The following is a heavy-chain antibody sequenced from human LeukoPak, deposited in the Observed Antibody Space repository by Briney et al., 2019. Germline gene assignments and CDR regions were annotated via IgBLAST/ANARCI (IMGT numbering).Heavy chain of an antibody. CDR1: GFTFSSYG. CDR2: IWYDGSNK. D-gene: IGHD3-9*01. CDR3: ARVMAYYDILTGYAIDY. V-gene: IGHV3-33*01. Sequence: GRSLRLSCAASGFTFSSYGMHWVRQAPGKGLEWVAVIWYDGSNKHYADSVKGRFTISRDNSKNTLYLQMNSLRAEDTAVYYCARVMAYYDILTGYAIDYWGQGTLVTVSS. J-gene: IGHJ4*02.